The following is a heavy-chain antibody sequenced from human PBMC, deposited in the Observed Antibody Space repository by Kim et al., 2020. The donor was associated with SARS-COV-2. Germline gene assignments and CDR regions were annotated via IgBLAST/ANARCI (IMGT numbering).Heavy chain of an antibody. Sequence: SETLYLTCTVSAGSIGSYYWSWIRQPPGKVLDWIGYIYYPGRTNYNPSLKSRVTISVDTSKNQFSLTLTSVTAADTAVYYCAPHSSTWGDAFGIWGQGTMVTVSS. J-gene: IGHJ3*02. V-gene: IGHV4-59*13. CDR2: IYYPGRT. CDR1: AGSIGSYY. CDR3: APHSSTWGDAFGI. D-gene: IGHD6-13*01.